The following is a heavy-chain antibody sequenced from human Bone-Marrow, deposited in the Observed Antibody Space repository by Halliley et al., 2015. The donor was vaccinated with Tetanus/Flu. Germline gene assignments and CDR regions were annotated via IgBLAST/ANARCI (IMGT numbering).Heavy chain of an antibody. CDR2: ISTYSGNT. D-gene: IGHD2-15*01. J-gene: IGHJ4*02. CDR3: ARGDCSASSCFFPFDS. Sequence: WISTYSGNTNYAQKFQGRVTMTTDTSTSTAYMALRSLRSDDTAAYYCARGDCSASSCFFPFDSWGQGTLVTVSS. V-gene: IGHV1-18*01.